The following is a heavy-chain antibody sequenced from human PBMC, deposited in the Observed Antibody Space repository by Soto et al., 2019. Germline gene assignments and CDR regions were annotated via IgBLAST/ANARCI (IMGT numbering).Heavy chain of an antibody. J-gene: IGHJ5*02. CDR2: IIPTFGTA. D-gene: IGHD3-22*01. Sequence: QVQLVQSGAEVKKPGSSVKVSCKASGGTFSSYAITWVRQAPGQGLEWMGGIIPTFGTANYAQKFQARVTITADESTSTAYMELSSLRSVDTAVYYCARDRGPSSGYYPYWFDAWGQGTLVTVSS. CDR1: GGTFSSYA. V-gene: IGHV1-69*12. CDR3: ARDRGPSSGYYPYWFDA.